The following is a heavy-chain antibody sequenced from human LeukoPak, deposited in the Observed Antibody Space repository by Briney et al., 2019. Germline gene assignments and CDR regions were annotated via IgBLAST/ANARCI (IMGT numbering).Heavy chain of an antibody. CDR3: AKEATVVTRGDAFDI. J-gene: IGHJ3*02. V-gene: IGHV3-53*01. CDR1: GFIVSSNY. D-gene: IGHD4-23*01. CDR2: ISGGGTT. Sequence: GGSLRLSCAASGFIVSSNYMSWVRQAPGKGLEWVSVISGGGTTYYADSVKGRFTISRDNSKNTLYLQMNSLRAEDTAVYYCAKEATVVTRGDAFDIWGQGTMVTVSS.